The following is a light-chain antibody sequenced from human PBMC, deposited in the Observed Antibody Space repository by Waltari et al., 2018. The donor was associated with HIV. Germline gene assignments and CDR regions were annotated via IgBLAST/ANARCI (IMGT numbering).Light chain of an antibody. Sequence: DIVMTQSPDSLAVSLGERATINCTSSQSVLDSSNNKNYLAWYQQKPGQTPKLLIYWASTRESGVPDRFSGSGSGTDFTLTISSLQAEDVAVYYCQQYYSTPQTFGQGTKVEIK. CDR1: QSVLDSSNNKNY. CDR2: WAS. V-gene: IGKV4-1*01. CDR3: QQYYSTPQT. J-gene: IGKJ1*01.